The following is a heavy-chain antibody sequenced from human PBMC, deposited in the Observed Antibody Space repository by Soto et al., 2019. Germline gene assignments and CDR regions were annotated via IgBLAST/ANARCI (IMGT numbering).Heavy chain of an antibody. CDR2: INPNSGGT. CDR1: GYTFTVYY. CDR3: ARDHRDTYYYDSSGYYHFDY. Sequence: ASVKVSCKASGYTFTVYYMPWVRQAPGQGLGWMGWINPNSGGTNYAQKFQGRVTMTRDTSISTAYMELSRLRSDDTAVYYCARDHRDTYYYDSSGYYHFDYWGQGTLVTVSP. D-gene: IGHD3-22*01. J-gene: IGHJ4*02. V-gene: IGHV1-2*02.